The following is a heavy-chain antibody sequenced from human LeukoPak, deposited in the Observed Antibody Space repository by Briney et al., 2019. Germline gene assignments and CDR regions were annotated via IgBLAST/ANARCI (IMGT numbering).Heavy chain of an antibody. CDR1: GFTFTNAW. J-gene: IGHJ4*02. V-gene: IGHV3-15*01. CDR2: IKSKTDGGTT. D-gene: IGHD3-10*01. CDR3: TTGYPSLVRGVIRDY. Sequence: GGSLRLSCAASGFTFTNAWMSWVRQAPGKGLEWVGRIKSKTDGGTTDYAAPVKGRFTISRDDSKNTLYLQMNSLKTEDTAVYYCTTGYPSLVRGVIRDYWGQGTLVTVPS.